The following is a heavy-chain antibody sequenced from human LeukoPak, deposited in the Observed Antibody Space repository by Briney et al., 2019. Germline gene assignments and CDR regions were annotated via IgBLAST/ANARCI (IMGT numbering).Heavy chain of an antibody. V-gene: IGHV1-69*05. CDR1: GGTFSSYA. CDR3: AREWYYYGSGSHHVFDP. J-gene: IGHJ5*02. D-gene: IGHD3-10*01. Sequence: GASVKVSCKASGGTFSSYAISWVRQAPGQGLEWMGRIIPIFGTANYAQKFQGRVTITTDESTSTAYMELSSLRSEDTAVYYCAREWYYYGSGSHHVFDPWGQGTLVTVSS. CDR2: IIPIFGTA.